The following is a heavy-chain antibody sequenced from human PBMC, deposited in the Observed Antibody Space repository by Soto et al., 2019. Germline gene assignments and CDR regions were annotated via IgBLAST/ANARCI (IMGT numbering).Heavy chain of an antibody. Sequence: QVQLQESGPGLVKPSQTLSLTCTVSGGSISSGGYYWSWIRQHPGKGLEWIGYIYYSGSTYYNPSLKSRVIISVDTSKNQFSLKLSSVTAADTAVYYCARDSAAAGKRGYFQHWGQGTLVTVSS. CDR2: IYYSGST. CDR3: ARDSAAAGKRGYFQH. J-gene: IGHJ1*01. CDR1: GGSISSGGYY. V-gene: IGHV4-31*03. D-gene: IGHD6-13*01.